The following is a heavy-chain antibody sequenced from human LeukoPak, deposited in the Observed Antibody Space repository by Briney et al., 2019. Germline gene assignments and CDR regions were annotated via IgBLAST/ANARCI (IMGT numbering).Heavy chain of an antibody. J-gene: IGHJ4*02. D-gene: IGHD3-10*01. CDR1: GGSFSGYY. Sequence: PSETLSLTCAVYGGSFSGYYWTWIRQPPGKGLEWIGEIHYSGSATYNPSLKSRVTISVDTSKNQFSLKMNSVTAADTAVYYCARGSVEGIYYGSGSYLHWGQGTLVTVSS. V-gene: IGHV4-34*01. CDR2: IHYSGSA. CDR3: ARGSVEGIYYGSGSYLH.